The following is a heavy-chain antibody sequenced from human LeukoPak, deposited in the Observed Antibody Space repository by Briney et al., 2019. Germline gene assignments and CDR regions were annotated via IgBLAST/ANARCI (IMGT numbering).Heavy chain of an antibody. V-gene: IGHV3-15*01. J-gene: IGHJ3*02. CDR3: RSTSSTLPDAFDI. CDR1: GFTFSNAW. CDR2: IKSKTDGGTT. Sequence: GGSLRLSCAASGFTFSNAWMSWVRQAPGKGLEWVGRIKSKTDGGTTDYAAPVKGRFTISRDDSKNTLYLQMNSLKTEDTAVYYCRSTSSTLPDAFDIWGQGTMVTASS. D-gene: IGHD2-2*01.